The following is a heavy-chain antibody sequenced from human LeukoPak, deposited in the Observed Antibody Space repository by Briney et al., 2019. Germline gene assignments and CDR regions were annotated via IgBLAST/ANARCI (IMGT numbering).Heavy chain of an antibody. Sequence: SPSETLSLTCTVSGGSISSSSYYWGWIRQPPGKGLEWIGSIYYSGSTYYNPSLKSRVTISVDTSKNQFSLKLSSVTAADTAVYYCARTWLVNWFDPWGQGTLVTVSS. J-gene: IGHJ5*02. CDR2: IYYSGST. CDR3: ARTWLVNWFDP. CDR1: GGSISSSSYY. D-gene: IGHD6-19*01. V-gene: IGHV4-39*01.